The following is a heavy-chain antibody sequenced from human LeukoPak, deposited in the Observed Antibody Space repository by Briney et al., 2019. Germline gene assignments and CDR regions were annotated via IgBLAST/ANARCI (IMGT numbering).Heavy chain of an antibody. J-gene: IGHJ6*02. CDR2: ISYDGSNK. V-gene: IGHV3-30-3*01. CDR3: ARGTPSSSGWLYYGMDV. Sequence: GGSLRLSCAASGFTFSSYAMHWVRQAPGKGLEWVAVISYDGSNKYYADSVKGRFTISRDNSKNTLYLQVNSLRAEDTAVYYCARGTPSSSGWLYYGMDVWGQGTTVTVSS. CDR1: GFTFSSYA. D-gene: IGHD6-19*01.